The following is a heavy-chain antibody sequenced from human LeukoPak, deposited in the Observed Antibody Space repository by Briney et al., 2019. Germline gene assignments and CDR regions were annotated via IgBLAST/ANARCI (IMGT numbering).Heavy chain of an antibody. J-gene: IGHJ3*01. Sequence: SETLSLTCAVYGGSFSGYYWSWIRQPPGKGLEWIGEINHSGSTNYNSSLKSRVTISVDTSKNQFSLKLTSVTAADTAVYYCARGSHGYYDSRGAFDVVGQGTLVFVSS. V-gene: IGHV4-34*01. CDR3: ARGSHGYYDSRGAFDV. CDR2: INHSGST. CDR1: GGSFSGYY. D-gene: IGHD3-22*01.